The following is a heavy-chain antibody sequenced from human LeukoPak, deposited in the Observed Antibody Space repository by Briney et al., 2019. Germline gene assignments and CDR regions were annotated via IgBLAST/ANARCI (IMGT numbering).Heavy chain of an antibody. V-gene: IGHV4-38-2*02. D-gene: IGHD3-3*01. J-gene: IGHJ5*02. CDR3: ARDLIDYDFWSGSNWFDP. CDR1: GYSISSGYY. Sequence: SETLSLTCAVSGYSISSGYYWGWIRQPPGKGLEWIGSIYHSGSTYYNPSLKSRVTMSVDTSKNQFSLKLSSVTAADTAVYYCARDLIDYDFWSGSNWFDPWGQGTLVTVSS. CDR2: IYHSGST.